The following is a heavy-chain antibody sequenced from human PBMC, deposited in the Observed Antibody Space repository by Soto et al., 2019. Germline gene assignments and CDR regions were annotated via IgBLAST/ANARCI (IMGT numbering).Heavy chain of an antibody. Sequence: QVQLVQSGAEVKKPGSSVKVSCKASGGTFSSYAISWVRQAPGQGLAWMGGIIPIFGTANYAQKFQGRVPTTADESTSTAYMELSSLRSEDTAVYYCARERGGGDYDPGPFYFWGQGNLVTVSS. CDR1: GGTFSSYA. CDR3: ARERGGGDYDPGPFYF. V-gene: IGHV1-69*01. CDR2: IIPIFGTA. J-gene: IGHJ1*01. D-gene: IGHD4-17*01.